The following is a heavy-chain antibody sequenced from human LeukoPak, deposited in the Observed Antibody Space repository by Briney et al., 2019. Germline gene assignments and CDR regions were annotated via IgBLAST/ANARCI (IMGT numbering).Heavy chain of an antibody. CDR3: ARMGDYYDRSGYRHDAFDI. CDR2: IYSSGST. Sequence: PSETLSLTCTVSGGSISYYYWNWIRQPPGKGLEWIGDIYSSGSTNYNPSLKSRVTISLDTSKNQFSLKLSSVTAADTAVYYCARMGDYYDRSGYRHDAFDIWGQGTMVTVSS. D-gene: IGHD3-22*01. V-gene: IGHV4-59*01. CDR1: GGSISYYY. J-gene: IGHJ3*02.